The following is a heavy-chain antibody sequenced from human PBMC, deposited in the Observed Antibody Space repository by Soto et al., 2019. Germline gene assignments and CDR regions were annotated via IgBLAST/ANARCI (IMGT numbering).Heavy chain of an antibody. CDR2: IYTSGST. CDR3: ARDPNRYYDKYYFVY. V-gene: IGHV4-4*07. J-gene: IGHJ4*02. D-gene: IGHD3-9*01. Sequence: SETLSLTCTVSGGSISSYYWSWIRQPAGKGLEWIGRIYTSGSTNYNPSLKSRVTMSVDTSKNQFSLKLSSVTAADTAVYYCARDPNRYYDKYYFVYWGPGTLVTVSS. CDR1: GGSISSYY.